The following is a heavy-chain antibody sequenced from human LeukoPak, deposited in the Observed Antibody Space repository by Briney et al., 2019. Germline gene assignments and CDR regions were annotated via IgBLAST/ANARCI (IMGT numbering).Heavy chain of an antibody. D-gene: IGHD6-13*01. CDR1: GFTFSSYW. J-gene: IGHJ3*02. V-gene: IGHV3-7*04. CDR2: IKQDGSEK. Sequence: PGGSLRLSCAASGFTFSSYWMSWVRQAPGKGLEWVANIKQDGSEKYYVDSVKGRFTISRDNAKNSLYLQMNSLRAEDTAVYYCARGGSSWYIDAFDIWGQGTMVTVSS. CDR3: ARGGSSWYIDAFDI.